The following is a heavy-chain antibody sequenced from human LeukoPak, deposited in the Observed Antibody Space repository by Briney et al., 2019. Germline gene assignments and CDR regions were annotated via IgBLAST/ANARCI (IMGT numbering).Heavy chain of an antibody. D-gene: IGHD3-3*01. CDR3: AREDGGVVTFDY. J-gene: IGHJ4*02. CDR2: MDPNSGNT. CDR1: GYTFTSYD. Sequence: ASVKVSCKASGYTFTSYDINWVRQATGQGLEWMGWMDPNSGNTGYAQNFQGRVTMTRNTSISTAYMELSSLRSEDTAVYYCAREDGGVVTFDYWGQGTLVTVSS. V-gene: IGHV1-8*01.